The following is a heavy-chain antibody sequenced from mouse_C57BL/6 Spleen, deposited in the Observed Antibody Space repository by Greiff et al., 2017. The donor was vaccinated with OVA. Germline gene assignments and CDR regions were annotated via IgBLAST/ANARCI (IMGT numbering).Heavy chain of an antibody. CDR1: GYTFTSYG. V-gene: IGHV1-81*01. CDR3: ARRGDWDGGYFDV. Sequence: QVHVKQSGAELARPGASVKLSCKASGYTFTSYGISWVKQRTGQGLEWIGEIYPRSGNTYYNEKFKGKATLTADKSSSTAYMELRSLTSEDSAVYFCARRGDWDGGYFDVWGTGTTVTVSS. CDR2: IYPRSGNT. J-gene: IGHJ1*03. D-gene: IGHD4-1*01.